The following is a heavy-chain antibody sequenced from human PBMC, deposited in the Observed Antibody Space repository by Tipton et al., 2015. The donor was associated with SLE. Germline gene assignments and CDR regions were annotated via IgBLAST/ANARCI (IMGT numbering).Heavy chain of an antibody. CDR3: ARSLDAAALFDY. V-gene: IGHV4-39*07. J-gene: IGHJ4*02. Sequence: TLSLTCTVSGGSINNSYYYWAWIRQPPGKGLEWIGSIYYSGSTFNNPSLKSRVTISAVTSKNQFSLRLTSVTAADTAVYYCARSLDAAALFDYWGQGALVTVSS. D-gene: IGHD2-2*01. CDR1: GGSINNSYYY. CDR2: IYYSGST.